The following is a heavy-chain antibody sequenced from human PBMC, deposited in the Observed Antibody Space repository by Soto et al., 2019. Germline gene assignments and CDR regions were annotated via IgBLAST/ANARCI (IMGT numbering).Heavy chain of an antibody. CDR1: GGSISSGGYL. V-gene: IGHV4-31*02. CDR2: IYYSGRT. D-gene: IGHD6-13*01. Sequence: SETLSLTCTVSGGSISSGGYLWSWVRQHPGKGLEWIGNIYYSGRTCYNPSLKSRVTISVDTSKNQFSLKLRSVTAADTAVYYGARFAKAENPKVGSWYYFDYWGQGTRVTVSS. J-gene: IGHJ4*02. CDR3: ARFAKAENPKVGSWYYFDY.